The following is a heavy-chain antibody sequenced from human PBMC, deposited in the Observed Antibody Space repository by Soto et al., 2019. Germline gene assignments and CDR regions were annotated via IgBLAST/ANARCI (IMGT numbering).Heavy chain of an antibody. D-gene: IGHD1-26*01. CDR2: IWYDGSNK. CDR1: GFTFSTYC. V-gene: IGHV3-33*01. Sequence: GESLRLSYISSGFTFSTYCMHWFRQAPGKGLEWVAVIWYDGSNKYYADSVKGRFTISRDNSKNTLYLQMNSLRAEDTAVYYCARDYFPNGGSPPAQFDYWGQGTLVTVSS. CDR3: ARDYFPNGGSPPAQFDY. J-gene: IGHJ4*02.